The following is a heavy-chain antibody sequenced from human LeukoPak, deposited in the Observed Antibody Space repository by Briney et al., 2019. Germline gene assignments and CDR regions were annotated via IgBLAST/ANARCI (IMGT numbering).Heavy chain of an antibody. V-gene: IGHV3-48*02. CDR3: ARDRDTIFGVVSALRTRNAFDI. J-gene: IGHJ3*02. D-gene: IGHD3-3*01. CDR1: GFTFSSYS. CDR2: ISSSSSTI. Sequence: GGSLRLSCAASGFTFSSYSMNWVRQAPGKGLEWVSYISSSSSTIYYADSVKGRFTISRDNAKNSLNLQMNSLRDEDTAVYYCARDRDTIFGVVSALRTRNAFDIWGQGTMVTVSS.